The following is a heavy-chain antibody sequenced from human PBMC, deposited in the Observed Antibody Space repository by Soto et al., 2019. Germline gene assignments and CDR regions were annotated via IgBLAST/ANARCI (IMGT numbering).Heavy chain of an antibody. D-gene: IGHD1-26*01. CDR2: IIPFFGTS. V-gene: IGHV1-69*01. Sequence: QVQLVQSGAEVKKPGSSVKVSCEASGGTFSSYPINWVRQAPGQGLEWMGGIIPFFGTSNYAQKFQGRVTITAADAPSTADWELRSLRTGPSADYHGARVGDVPNVGLAVWGQEPSVTASS. J-gene: IGHJ6*02. CDR1: GGTFSSYP. CDR3: ARVGDVPNVGLAV.